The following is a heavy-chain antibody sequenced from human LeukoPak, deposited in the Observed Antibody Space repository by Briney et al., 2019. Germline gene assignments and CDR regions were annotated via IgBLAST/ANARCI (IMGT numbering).Heavy chain of an antibody. CDR2: ISHDGRTK. CDR1: GFNFDNFA. D-gene: IGHD5-24*01. J-gene: IGHJ4*02. V-gene: IGHV3-30*04. CDR3: ARPSPPGDGYNPPDH. Sequence: QPGGSLRLSCVVSGFNFDNFAMHWVRQPLGKGLEWVAVISHDGRTKYYADSMKGRITISRDNSKNTLFLQMNNLRSEDTAVHFCARPSPPGDGYNPPDHWGQGTLVTVSS.